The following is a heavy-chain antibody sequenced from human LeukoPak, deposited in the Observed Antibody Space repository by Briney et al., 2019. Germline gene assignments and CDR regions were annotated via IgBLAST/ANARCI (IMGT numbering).Heavy chain of an antibody. Sequence: PSETLSLTCTVSGGSISSYYWSWIRQPPGKGLEWIGYICYSGSTNYNPSLKSRVTISVDTSKNQFSLKLSSVTAADTAVYYCATTLNDFWSGLGAYWGQGTLVTVSS. D-gene: IGHD3-3*01. CDR2: ICYSGST. CDR3: ATTLNDFWSGLGAY. CDR1: GGSISSYY. V-gene: IGHV4-59*08. J-gene: IGHJ4*02.